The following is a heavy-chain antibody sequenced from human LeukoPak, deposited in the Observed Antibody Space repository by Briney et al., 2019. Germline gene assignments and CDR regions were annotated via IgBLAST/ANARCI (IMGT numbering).Heavy chain of an antibody. CDR3: VKGIYYGTSGYWVY. CDR2: ISGGGNT. J-gene: IGHJ4*02. D-gene: IGHD3-22*01. Sequence: GGSLRLSCAASGFSFSSYAMSWVRQAPGKGLEWVSAISGGGNTYYADSVKGRFTISRDNSKNTLYLQTNSLRAEDTAVYYCVKGIYYGTSGYWVYWGQGTLVTVSS. V-gene: IGHV3-23*01. CDR1: GFSFSSYA.